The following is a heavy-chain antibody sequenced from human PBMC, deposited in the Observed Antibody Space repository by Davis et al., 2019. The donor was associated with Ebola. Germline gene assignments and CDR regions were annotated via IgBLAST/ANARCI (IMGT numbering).Heavy chain of an antibody. D-gene: IGHD3-10*01. Sequence: GESLKISCAASGFSFSSYWMHWVRQAPGKGLVWVSRINSDGSSTSYADSVKGRFTISRDNAKNSLYLQMNSLRAEDTAVYYCARDVTMVQGVIASWGQGTLVTVSS. CDR2: INSDGSST. CDR3: ARDVTMVQGVIAS. CDR1: GFSFSSYW. J-gene: IGHJ5*02. V-gene: IGHV3-74*01.